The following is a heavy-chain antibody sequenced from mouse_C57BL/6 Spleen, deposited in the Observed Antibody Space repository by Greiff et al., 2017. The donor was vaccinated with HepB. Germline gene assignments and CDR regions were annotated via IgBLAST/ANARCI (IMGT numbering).Heavy chain of an antibody. V-gene: IGHV5-15*01. Sequence: EVHLVESGGGLVQPGGSLKLSCAASGFTFSDYGMAWVRQAPRKGPEWVAFISNLAYSIYYADTVTGRFTISRENAKNTLYLEMSSLRSEDTAMYYCARVATDYFDYWGQGTTLTVSS. CDR1: GFTFSDYG. D-gene: IGHD1-1*01. CDR2: ISNLAYSI. CDR3: ARVATDYFDY. J-gene: IGHJ2*01.